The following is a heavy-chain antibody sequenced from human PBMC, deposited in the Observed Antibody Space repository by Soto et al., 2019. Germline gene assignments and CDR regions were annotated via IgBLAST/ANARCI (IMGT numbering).Heavy chain of an antibody. J-gene: IGHJ4*02. Sequence: GGSLRLSCAASGFSFSDYYMSWIRQAPGKGLEWVSYISFSDNSIYYATTYAASVKGRFTISRDDSKKTAYLQMNSLESEDTAVYYCSRDDSDWFFNWGRGTLVTVSS. V-gene: IGHV3-11*01. D-gene: IGHD3-9*01. CDR2: ISFSDNSI. CDR1: GFSFSDYY. CDR3: SRDDSDWFFN.